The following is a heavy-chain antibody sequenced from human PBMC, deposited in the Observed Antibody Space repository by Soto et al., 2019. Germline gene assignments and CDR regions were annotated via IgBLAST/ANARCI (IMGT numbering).Heavy chain of an antibody. CDR1: GYTFTSYG. D-gene: IGHD3-10*01. Sequence: QVQLVQSGAEVKKPGASVKVSCKASGYTFTSYGISWVRQAPGQGLEWMGWISAYNGNTNYAQKLQGRVTMTTDTSTSTAYRELRSLRSDDTAVYYCARDDSLLWFGELRPSDPWGQGTLVTVSS. CDR2: ISAYNGNT. V-gene: IGHV1-18*01. J-gene: IGHJ5*02. CDR3: ARDDSLLWFGELRPSDP.